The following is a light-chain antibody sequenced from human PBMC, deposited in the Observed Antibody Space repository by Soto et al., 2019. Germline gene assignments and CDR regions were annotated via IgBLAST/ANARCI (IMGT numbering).Light chain of an antibody. CDR2: GAS. J-gene: IGKJ5*01. CDR1: QSVSSN. V-gene: IGKV3D-15*01. CDR3: QQYNNWPPRSIT. Sequence: EIVMTQSPATLSVSPGERATLSCRASQSVSSNLAWYQQKPGQAPRLLIYGASTMATGIPARFSGSGSGTEFTLTISSLQSEDFAFYYCQQYNNWPPRSITFGQGTRLEIK.